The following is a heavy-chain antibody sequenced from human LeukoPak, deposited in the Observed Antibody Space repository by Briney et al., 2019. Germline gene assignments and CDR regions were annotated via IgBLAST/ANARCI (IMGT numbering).Heavy chain of an antibody. J-gene: IGHJ3*01. CDR3: ARRLGDGYLG. CDR2: IYTSGST. Sequence: PSETLSLTCTVSGGSISSYYWSWIRQPPGKGLEWIGYIYTSGSTNYNPSLKSRVSISVDTSKNQFSLKLSSVTAADTAVYYCARRLGDGYLGRGQGTMVTVSS. CDR1: GGSISSYY. D-gene: IGHD5-24*01. V-gene: IGHV4-4*09.